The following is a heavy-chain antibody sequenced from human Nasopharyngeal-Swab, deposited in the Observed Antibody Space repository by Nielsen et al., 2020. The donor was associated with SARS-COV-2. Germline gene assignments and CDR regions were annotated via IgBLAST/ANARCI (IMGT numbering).Heavy chain of an antibody. CDR3: ARATDTSTYGLYY. V-gene: IGHV3-48*04. D-gene: IGHD3-10*01. CDR2: ISTSSSTI. Sequence: GESLKISCVASGFTFRNYNINWVRQAPGRGLEWVSYISTSSSTIHYADSVKGRFTISRDNAKGSLYLQMSSLRAEDTAFYYCARATDTSTYGLYYWGQGTLVTVSS. J-gene: IGHJ4*02. CDR1: GFTFRNYN.